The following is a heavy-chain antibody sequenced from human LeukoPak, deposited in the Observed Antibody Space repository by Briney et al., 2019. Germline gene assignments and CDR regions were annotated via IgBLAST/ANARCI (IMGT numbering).Heavy chain of an antibody. D-gene: IGHD5-12*01. CDR3: ARDSSGLRCDY. Sequence: GASVKVSCKASGYTFTGYYIHWVRQAPGQGLEWMGWISAYNGNTNYAQKLQGRVTMTTDTSTSTAYMELRSLRSDDTAVYYCARDSSGLRCDYWGQGTLVTVSS. CDR1: GYTFTGYY. CDR2: ISAYNGNT. V-gene: IGHV1-18*04. J-gene: IGHJ4*02.